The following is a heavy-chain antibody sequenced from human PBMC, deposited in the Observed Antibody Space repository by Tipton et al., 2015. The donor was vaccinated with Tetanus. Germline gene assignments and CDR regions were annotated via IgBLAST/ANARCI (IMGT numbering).Heavy chain of an antibody. Sequence: TLSLTCSVSGGSIINNNWWTWVRQPPGKGLEWIGEIYHSGRTNYNPSLETRVTISVDESKNQLSLNLMSVTAADTAVYYCARGSTMFFWGQGTLVTVSS. D-gene: IGHD3-10*02. CDR2: IYHSGRT. V-gene: IGHV4-4*02. J-gene: IGHJ4*02. CDR1: GGSIINNNW. CDR3: ARGSTMFF.